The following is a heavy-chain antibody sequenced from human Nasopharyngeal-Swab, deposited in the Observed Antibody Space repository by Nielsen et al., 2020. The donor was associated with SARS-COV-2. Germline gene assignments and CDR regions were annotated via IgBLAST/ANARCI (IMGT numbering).Heavy chain of an antibody. J-gene: IGHJ4*02. D-gene: IGHD6-13*01. CDR3: ALHRSYGYSVAAGVIDY. Sequence: SGPTLVQPTQTLTLTCTFSGFSLSTDEVGVGWIRQPPGKALEWLALIYWDDDKRYSPSLKNRLTITKDTSKNQVALTMTNMDPVDTATYYCALHRSYGYSVAAGVIDYWGQGTLVTVSS. V-gene: IGHV2-5*02. CDR2: IYWDDDK. CDR1: GFSLSTDEVG.